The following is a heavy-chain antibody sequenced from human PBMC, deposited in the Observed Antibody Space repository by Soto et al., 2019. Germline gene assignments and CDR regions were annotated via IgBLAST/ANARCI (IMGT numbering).Heavy chain of an antibody. J-gene: IGHJ5*01. Sequence: SEPLSLTCSVSGDSISNLDYFWAWIRQPPGQALEYIGYIYKSATTYYNPSFESRVAISVDTSKSQFSLNVTSVTAADTAVYFCARGRYCLTGRCFPNWFDSWGQGALVTVSS. V-gene: IGHV4-30-4*01. D-gene: IGHD7-27*01. CDR3: ARGRYCLTGRCFPNWFDS. CDR2: IYKSATT. CDR1: GDSISNLDYF.